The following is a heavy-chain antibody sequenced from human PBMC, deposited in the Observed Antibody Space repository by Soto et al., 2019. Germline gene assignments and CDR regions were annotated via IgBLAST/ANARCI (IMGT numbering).Heavy chain of an antibody. Sequence: TLSLTCTVSGGSISSGGYYWSWIRQHPGKGLEWIGYIYYSGSTYYNPSLKSRVTISVDTSKNQFSLKLSSVTAADTAVYYCARVMTPESYDFWSGLDPSGQGTLVTVSS. D-gene: IGHD3-3*01. V-gene: IGHV4-31*03. CDR1: GGSISSGGYY. CDR3: ARVMTPESYDFWSGLDP. CDR2: IYYSGST. J-gene: IGHJ5*02.